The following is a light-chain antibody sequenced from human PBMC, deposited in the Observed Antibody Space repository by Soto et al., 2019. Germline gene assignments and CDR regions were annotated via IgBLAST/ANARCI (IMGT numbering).Light chain of an antibody. CDR1: SSDVGGYNY. CDR2: EVS. V-gene: IGLV2-14*01. CDR3: SSYTSSSTYV. J-gene: IGLJ1*01. Sequence: QSVLTQPPSVSAAPGQKVTISCTGTSSDVGGYNYVSWYQQNPGKAPKLMIYEVSNRPSGVSNRFSGSKSGNTASLTISGLQAEDEADYYCSSYTSSSTYVFGTGTKVTVL.